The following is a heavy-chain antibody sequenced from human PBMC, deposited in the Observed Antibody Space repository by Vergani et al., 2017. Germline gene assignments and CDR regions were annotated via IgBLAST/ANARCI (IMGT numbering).Heavy chain of an antibody. CDR2: ISYDGSNK. Sequence: QVQLVESGGGVVQPGRSLRLSCAASGFTFSSYAMHWVRQAPGKGLEWVAVISYDGSNKYYADSVKGRFTISRDNSKTTLYLQMNSLRAEDTAVYYCARAAIIAAAGPFQHWGQGTLVTVSS. V-gene: IGHV3-30*04. CDR3: ARAAIIAAAGPFQH. J-gene: IGHJ1*01. D-gene: IGHD6-13*01. CDR1: GFTFSSYA.